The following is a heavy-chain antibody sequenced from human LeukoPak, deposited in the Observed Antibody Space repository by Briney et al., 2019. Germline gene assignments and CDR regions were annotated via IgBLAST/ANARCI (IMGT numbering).Heavy chain of an antibody. Sequence: SETLSLTCTVSGGSITNNYWSWIRQTPGKGLEWIGRIYTSGSTNYNPSLKSRVTMSVDTSKNQFSLKLSSVTAADTAVYYCARVSLVRGAPDYYFDYWGQGTLVTVSS. CDR2: IYTSGST. D-gene: IGHD3-10*01. CDR1: GGSITNNY. V-gene: IGHV4-4*07. CDR3: ARVSLVRGAPDYYFDY. J-gene: IGHJ4*02.